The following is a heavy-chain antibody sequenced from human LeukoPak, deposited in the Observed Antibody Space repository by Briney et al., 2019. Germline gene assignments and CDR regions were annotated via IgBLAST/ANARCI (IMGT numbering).Heavy chain of an antibody. J-gene: IGHJ4*02. D-gene: IGHD3-3*01. CDR3: ARGSTIFGVVYYFDY. Sequence: SETLSLTCTLSVGSISSYYWGGIWQPPEKGLERIGYIYTSWSTNYNSPLKSRGTISVYTSKIQSSLKRSSVTAADTGVYDFARGSTIFGVVYYFDYWGQGTLVTVSS. V-gene: IGHV4-4*09. CDR1: VGSISSYY. CDR2: IYTSWST.